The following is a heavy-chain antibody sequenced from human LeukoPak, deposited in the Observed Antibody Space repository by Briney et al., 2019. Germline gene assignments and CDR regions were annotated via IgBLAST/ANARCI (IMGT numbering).Heavy chain of an antibody. CDR3: ARGIAVAGTFSWFDP. Sequence: PGGSLRLSCAASGFTLSVYWMHWVRQVPGNGLVWVSRINSDGSSTTYADSVRGRFTISRDNAKNTLYLQMNRLRGEDTAVYYCARGIAVAGTFSWFDPWGQGTLVTVSS. CDR1: GFTLSVYW. D-gene: IGHD6-19*01. V-gene: IGHV3-74*01. J-gene: IGHJ5*02. CDR2: INSDGSST.